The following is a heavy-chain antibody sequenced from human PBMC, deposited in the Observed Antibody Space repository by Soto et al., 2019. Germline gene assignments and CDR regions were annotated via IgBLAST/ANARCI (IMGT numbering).Heavy chain of an antibody. D-gene: IGHD4-17*01. V-gene: IGHV4-34*01. Sequence: PSGTLSLTCAVYGGSFSGYYWSWIRQPPGKGLEWIGEINHSGSTNYNPSLKSRVTISVDTSKNQFSLKLSSVTAADTAAYYCARGLRPASYWCQRLLVTVSS. J-gene: IGHJ4*02. CDR2: INHSGST. CDR1: GGSFSGYY. CDR3: ARGLRPASY.